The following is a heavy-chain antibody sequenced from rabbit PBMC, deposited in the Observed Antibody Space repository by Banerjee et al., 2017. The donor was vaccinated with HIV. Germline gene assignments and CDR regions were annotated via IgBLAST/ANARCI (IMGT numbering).Heavy chain of an antibody. CDR3: ARAYADYDGYDYDYYFNL. V-gene: IGHV1S47*01. CDR2: IYNGDGST. CDR1: GIDFSSNA. J-gene: IGHJ4*01. Sequence: ELVESGGGLVQPGESLKLSCKASGIDFSSNAMCWFRQAPGKGPEWIACIYNGDGSTYYASWVNGRFTISKTSSTWVTLQMTSLTAADTATYFCARAYADYDGYDYDYYFNLWGQGTLVTVS. D-gene: IGHD6-1*01.